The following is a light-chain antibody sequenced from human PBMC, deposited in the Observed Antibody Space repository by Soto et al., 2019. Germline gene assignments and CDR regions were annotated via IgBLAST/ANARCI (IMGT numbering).Light chain of an antibody. J-gene: IGLJ1*01. Sequence: QTVVTQESSFSVSPGGTVTLTCGLISASVSTANNPNWYQQTPGQAPRTVIYSTSTRSSGVPDRFSGSILGNKAALTITGAQDDDESDYYCALFMGNGISVFGTGTKLTVL. CDR2: STS. CDR3: ALFMGNGISV. V-gene: IGLV8-61*01. CDR1: SASVSTANN.